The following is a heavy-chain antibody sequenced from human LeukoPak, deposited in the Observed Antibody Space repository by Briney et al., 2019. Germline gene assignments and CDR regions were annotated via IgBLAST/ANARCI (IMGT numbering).Heavy chain of an antibody. CDR3: ARDPSGSSPFDY. Sequence: PGGSLRLSCAASGFTFSSYAMSWVRQAPGKGLEWVSAISGSGGSTYYADSVKGRFTISRDKSKNTLYLQMNSLRAEDTAMYYCARDPSGSSPFDYWGQGTLVTVSS. J-gene: IGHJ4*02. CDR1: GFTFSSYA. D-gene: IGHD1-26*01. CDR2: ISGSGGST. V-gene: IGHV3-23*01.